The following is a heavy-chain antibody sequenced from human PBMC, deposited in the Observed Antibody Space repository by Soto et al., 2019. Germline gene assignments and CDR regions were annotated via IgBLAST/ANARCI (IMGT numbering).Heavy chain of an antibody. CDR2: IYNGERT. Sequence: QVHLQESGPGLVKPSETMSLTCTASGASIRNFYWNWVRQFPGKGLEWIGHIYNGERTNYNPSLKNRVTISVDTSKNQFSLKLSSVTVADTAVYYCAQTTGWPGFDYWGQGTLVTVSS. CDR1: GASIRNFY. CDR3: AQTTGWPGFDY. J-gene: IGHJ4*02. D-gene: IGHD6-19*01. V-gene: IGHV4-59*01.